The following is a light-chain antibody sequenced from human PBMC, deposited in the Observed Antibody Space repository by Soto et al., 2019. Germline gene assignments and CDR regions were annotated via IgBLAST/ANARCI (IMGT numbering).Light chain of an antibody. CDR1: SSDVGGYNY. V-gene: IGLV2-8*01. J-gene: IGLJ1*01. CDR3: QSYDSTLKGCV. CDR2: EVT. Sequence: QSALTQPPSASGSPGQSVAISCTGTSSDVGGYNYVSWYQQYPGKAPKLIMYEVTNRPSGVPDRFSGSKSGSSASLAITGLQAEDEAEYYCQSYDSTLKGCVFGTGTKVTVL.